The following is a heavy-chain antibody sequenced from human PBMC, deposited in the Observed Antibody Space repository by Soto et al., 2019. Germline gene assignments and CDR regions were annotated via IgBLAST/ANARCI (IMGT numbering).Heavy chain of an antibody. V-gene: IGHV1-69*02. CDR2: IIPILGIA. Sequence: QVQLVQSGAEVKKPGSSVKVSCKASGGTFSSYTISWVRQAPGQGLEWMGRIIPILGIANYAQKFQGRVTITADQATSTAYLELSRPGSEDTAVYYCAGVGAVAFKNAFDIWGQGTMVTVSS. CDR1: GGTFSSYT. D-gene: IGHD6-19*01. J-gene: IGHJ3*02. CDR3: AGVGAVAFKNAFDI.